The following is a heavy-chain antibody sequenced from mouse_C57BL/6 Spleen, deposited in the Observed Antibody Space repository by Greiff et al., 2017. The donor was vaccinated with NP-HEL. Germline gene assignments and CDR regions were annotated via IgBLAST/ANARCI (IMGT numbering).Heavy chain of an antibody. CDR2: IYPGSGNT. J-gene: IGHJ3*01. V-gene: IGHV1-66*01. CDR3: ARERGYGSCWDWFAY. Sequence: VQLQQSGPELVKPGASVKISCKASGYSFTSYYIHWVKQRPGQGLEWIGWIYPGSGNTKYNEKFKGKATLTADTSSSTAYMQLSSLTSEDSAVYYCARERGYGSCWDWFAYWGQGTLVTVSA. D-gene: IGHD1-1*01. CDR1: GYSFTSYY.